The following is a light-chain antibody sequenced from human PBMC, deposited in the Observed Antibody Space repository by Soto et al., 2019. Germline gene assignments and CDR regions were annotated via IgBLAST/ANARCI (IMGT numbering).Light chain of an antibody. CDR2: GAS. CDR3: QQYGSSPLT. V-gene: IGKV3-20*01. J-gene: IGKJ4*01. CDR1: QSVSSSY. Sequence: EIVMTQSPATLSASPGERATPSCRASQSVSSSYLAWYQQKPGQAPRLLIYGASSRATGIPDRFSGSGSGTDFTLTISRLEPEDFAVYYCQQYGSSPLTFGGGTKVDIK.